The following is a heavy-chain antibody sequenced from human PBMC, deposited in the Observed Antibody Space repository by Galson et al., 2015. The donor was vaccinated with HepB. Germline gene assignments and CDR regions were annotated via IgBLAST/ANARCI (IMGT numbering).Heavy chain of an antibody. V-gene: IGHV3-48*02. D-gene: IGHD5-12*01. CDR2: ISSSSSTI. J-gene: IGHJ4*02. Sequence: SLRLSCAASGFTFSSYSMNWVRQAPGKGLEWVSYISSSSSTIYYADSVKGRFTISRDNAKNSLYPQMNSLRDEDTAVYYCARRGYSGYDPYYFDYWGQGTLVTVSS. CDR3: ARRGYSGYDPYYFDY. CDR1: GFTFSSYS.